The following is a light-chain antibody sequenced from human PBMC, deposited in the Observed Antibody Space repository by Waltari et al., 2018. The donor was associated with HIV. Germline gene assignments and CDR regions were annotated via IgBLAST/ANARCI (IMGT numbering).Light chain of an antibody. CDR1: HSVFYHSNSQND. J-gene: IGKJ4*01. Sequence: DIVMTQTPPSLGVSLGERVTINCKSSHSVFYHSNSQNDLAWFQQKPRQPPNLLIYDASTRESGVPDRFSGSGSGIHFTLTITSLQAEDLAIYYCMQYYAPPLTFGGGTRVDI. V-gene: IGKV4-1*01. CDR3: MQYYAPPLT. CDR2: DAS.